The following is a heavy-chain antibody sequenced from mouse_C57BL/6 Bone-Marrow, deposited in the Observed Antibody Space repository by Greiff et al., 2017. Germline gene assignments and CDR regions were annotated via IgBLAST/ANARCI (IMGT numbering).Heavy chain of an antibody. CDR1: GYTFTSYW. CDR2: IYPGSGST. D-gene: IGHD2-5*01. Sequence: QVQLKQPGAELVKPGASVKMSCKASGYTFTSYWITWVKQRPGQGLAWIGDIYPGSGSTNYNEKFKSKATLTVDTSSSTAYMQLSSLTSEDSAVYYCARPYYSNYWYFYVWGTGTTVTVSS. J-gene: IGHJ1*03. CDR3: ARPYYSNYWYFYV. V-gene: IGHV1-55*01.